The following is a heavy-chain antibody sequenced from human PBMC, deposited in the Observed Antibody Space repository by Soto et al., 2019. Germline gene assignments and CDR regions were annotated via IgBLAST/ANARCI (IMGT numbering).Heavy chain of an antibody. J-gene: IGHJ4*02. CDR1: GFTVSSSY. Sequence: EVQLVESGGGLFQPGESLRLSCAASGFTVSSSYMSWVRQAPGKGLEWVSVIYSGGSTYYADSVKGRFTISRDNSKNTLYLHMTSLGAEDTAVYYCTRDWSHVNWGQGTLVTVSS. CDR3: TRDWSHVN. V-gene: IGHV3-53*01. CDR2: IYSGGST.